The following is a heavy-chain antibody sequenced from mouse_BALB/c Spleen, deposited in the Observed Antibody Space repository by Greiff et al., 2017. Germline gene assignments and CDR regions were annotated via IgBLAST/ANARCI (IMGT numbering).Heavy chain of an antibody. J-gene: IGHJ3*01. CDR2: ILPGSGST. V-gene: IGHV1-9*01. CDR1: GYTFSSYW. CDR3: ASHYYGDAWFAY. Sequence: VQLQQSGAELMKPGASVKISCKATGYTFSSYWIEWVKQRPGHGLEWIGEILPGSGSTNYNEKFKGKATFTADTSSNTAYMQLSSLTSEDSAVYYCASHYYGDAWFAYWGQGTLVTVSA. D-gene: IGHD1-1*01.